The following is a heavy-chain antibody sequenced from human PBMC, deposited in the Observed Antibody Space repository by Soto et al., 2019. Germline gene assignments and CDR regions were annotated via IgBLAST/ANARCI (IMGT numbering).Heavy chain of an antibody. CDR3: ARVTFDHFVHWFDP. D-gene: IGHD3-9*01. Sequence: SQTLSLTCAISGDSVSSKTAAWNWIRQSPSRGLEWLGRTYFRSKWYNDYAISVKSRIIISPDTSKNQFSLLLNSVTPEDTAVYYCARVTFDHFVHWFDPWGQGTLVTVSS. J-gene: IGHJ5*02. CDR2: TYFRSKWYN. V-gene: IGHV6-1*01. CDR1: GDSVSSKTAA.